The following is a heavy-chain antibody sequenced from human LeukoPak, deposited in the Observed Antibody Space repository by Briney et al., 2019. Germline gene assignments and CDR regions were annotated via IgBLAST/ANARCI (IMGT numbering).Heavy chain of an antibody. CDR3: ARDQGGWYGLYY. J-gene: IGHJ4*02. V-gene: IGHV3-20*04. D-gene: IGHD6-19*01. CDR2: INWNRGSN. Sequence: GGSLRLSCAASGFTFDDYGMSWVRQAPGKGLEWVSGINWNRGSNGYADSVKGRFTISRDNAKNALYLQMNSLRAEDTALYYCARDQGGWYGLYYWGQGTLVTVSS. CDR1: GFTFDDYG.